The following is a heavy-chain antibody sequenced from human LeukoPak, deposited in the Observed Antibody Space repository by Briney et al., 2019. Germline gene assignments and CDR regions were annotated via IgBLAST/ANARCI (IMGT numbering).Heavy chain of an antibody. D-gene: IGHD4-23*01. CDR3: ARSVVTLYWYFDL. CDR2: IYYSGST. V-gene: IGHV4-61*01. Sequence: SETLSLTCTVSGGSVSSNIYYWNWIRQPPGKGLEWIGYIYYSGSTNYNPSLKSRVTISLDTSKNQFSLKLSSVTTADTAVYYCARSVVTLYWYFDLWGRGTLVTVSS. CDR1: GGSVSSNIYY. J-gene: IGHJ2*01.